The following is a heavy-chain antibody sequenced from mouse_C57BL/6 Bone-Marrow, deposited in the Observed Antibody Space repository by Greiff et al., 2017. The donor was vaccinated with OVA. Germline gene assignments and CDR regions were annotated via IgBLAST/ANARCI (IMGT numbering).Heavy chain of an antibody. D-gene: IGHD1-1*01. CDR3: AKEETYYYGSSSDAMDY. Sequence: QVQLKQSGAELARPGASVKLSCKASGYTFTSYGISWVQQRTGQGLEWIGEIYPRSGNTYYNEKFKGKATLTADKSSSTAYMELRSLTSEDSAVYFCAKEETYYYGSSSDAMDYWGQGTSVTVSS. V-gene: IGHV1-81*01. CDR1: GYTFTSYG. J-gene: IGHJ4*01. CDR2: IYPRSGNT.